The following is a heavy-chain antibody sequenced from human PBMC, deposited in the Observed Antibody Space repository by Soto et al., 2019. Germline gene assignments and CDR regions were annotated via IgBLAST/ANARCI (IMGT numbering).Heavy chain of an antibody. D-gene: IGHD6-19*01. Sequence: GSLRLPCAASGFPFRSYAMNWVRQTQEKGLEWVSSISSTSTYTHYADSVKGRFTISRDNANNSLFLQMNSLRAEDTDIYYCARDLALAGNYWGQGALVTVSS. CDR2: ISSTSTYT. V-gene: IGHV3-21*01. CDR1: GFPFRSYA. J-gene: IGHJ4*02. CDR3: ARDLALAGNY.